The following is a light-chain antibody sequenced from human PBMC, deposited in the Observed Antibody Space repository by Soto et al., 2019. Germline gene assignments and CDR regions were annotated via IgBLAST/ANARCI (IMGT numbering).Light chain of an antibody. CDR3: QQYNNWPWT. Sequence: EIVMTQSPATLSVSPGQRATLSCRASQSVSSNLAWYQQRPGQAPRLLIYGASTRAAGIPARLSGSGYGKGFTLTLSRLQSEDCAVDHGQQYNNWPWTFGQGTKVDIK. CDR2: GAS. CDR1: QSVSSN. J-gene: IGKJ1*01. V-gene: IGKV3-15*01.